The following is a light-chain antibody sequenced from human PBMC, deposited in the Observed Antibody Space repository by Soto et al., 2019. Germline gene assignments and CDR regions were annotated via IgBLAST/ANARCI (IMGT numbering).Light chain of an antibody. CDR3: QHYSNWPPT. V-gene: IGKV3-15*01. J-gene: IGKJ3*01. CDR1: ESVHSN. Sequence: EMVMTQSPATLSVSPGERVTLSCRASESVHSNLXWYQQNPGQGPSLLIXXAXXRVTGVPDRXSXXXSGTEXTXXXXXXXXXDFGVYYCQHYSNWPPTFGPGTKVEIK. CDR2: XAX.